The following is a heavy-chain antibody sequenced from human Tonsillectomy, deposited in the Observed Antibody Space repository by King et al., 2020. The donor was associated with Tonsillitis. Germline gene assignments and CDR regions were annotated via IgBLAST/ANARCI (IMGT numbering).Heavy chain of an antibody. D-gene: IGHD3-22*01. J-gene: IGHJ4*02. V-gene: IGHV4-30-4*01. CDR3: ARAPGDQYYDSSGALDY. Sequence: VQLQESGPGLVKPSQTLSLTCTVSGGSISSGDYYWSWIRQPPGKGLEWIGYIYYSGSTYYNPSLKSRVTISVDTSKNQFSLKLSSVTAADTAVYYCARAPGDQYYDSSGALDYWGQGTLVTVSS. CDR1: GGSISSGDYY. CDR2: IYYSGST.